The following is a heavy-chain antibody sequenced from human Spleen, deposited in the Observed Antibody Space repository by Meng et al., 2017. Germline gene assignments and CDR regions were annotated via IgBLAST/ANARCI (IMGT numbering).Heavy chain of an antibody. V-gene: IGHV3-23*01. CDR1: GFTFSSYA. J-gene: IGHJ4*02. CDR3: AIPGDEYYYDSSGYYSSPFDY. D-gene: IGHD3-22*01. Sequence: GESLKISCAASGFTFSSYAMSWVRQAPGKGLEWVSAISGSGGSTYYADSVKGRFTISRDNSKNTLYLQMNSLRAEDTAVYYCAIPGDEYYYDSSGYYSSPFDYWGQGTLVTVSS. CDR2: ISGSGGST.